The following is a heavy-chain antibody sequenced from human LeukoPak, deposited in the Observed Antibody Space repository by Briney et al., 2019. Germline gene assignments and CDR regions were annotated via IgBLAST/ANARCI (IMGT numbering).Heavy chain of an antibody. V-gene: IGHV1-69*01. CDR1: GGTFSSYA. J-gene: IGHJ3*02. CDR3: ARGVGLTYYYGSGSLGAFDI. Sequence: SVKVSCKASGGTFSSYAISWVRRAPGQGLEWMGGIIPIFGTANYAQKFQGRVTITADESTSTAYMELSSLRSEDTAVYYCARGVGLTYYYGSGSLGAFDIWGQGTMVTVSS. CDR2: IIPIFGTA. D-gene: IGHD3-10*01.